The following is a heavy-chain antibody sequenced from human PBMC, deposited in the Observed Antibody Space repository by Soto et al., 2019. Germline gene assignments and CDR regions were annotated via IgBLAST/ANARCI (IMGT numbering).Heavy chain of an antibody. V-gene: IGHV1-69*01. CDR2: IIPIFGTA. Sequence: QVQLVQSGAEVKKPGSSVKVSCKASGGTVSSYAISWVRQAPGQGLEWMGGIIPIFGTANYAQKFQGRVTITADESTSTAYMELSSLRSEDTAVYYCASVVTAIRRGAFDIWGQGTMVTVSS. J-gene: IGHJ3*02. CDR1: GGTVSSYA. D-gene: IGHD2-21*02. CDR3: ASVVTAIRRGAFDI.